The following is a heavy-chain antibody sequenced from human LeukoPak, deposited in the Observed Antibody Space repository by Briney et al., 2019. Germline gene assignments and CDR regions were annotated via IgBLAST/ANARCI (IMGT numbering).Heavy chain of an antibody. CDR1: GFTFSSYS. CDR2: ISSSSSTI. CDR3: ARGGYDSSGYYFDY. D-gene: IGHD3-22*01. Sequence: PGGSLRLSCAASGFTFSSYSMNWVRQAPGKGLEWVSYISSSSSTIYYADSVKGRFTISRDNAKNSLYLQMNSLRAEDTAVYYCARGGYDSSGYYFDYWGQGTLATVSS. J-gene: IGHJ4*02. V-gene: IGHV3-48*01.